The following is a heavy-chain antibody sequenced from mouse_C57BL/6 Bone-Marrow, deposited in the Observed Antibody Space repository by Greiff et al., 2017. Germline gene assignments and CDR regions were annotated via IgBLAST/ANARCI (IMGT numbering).Heavy chain of an antibody. Sequence: QVQLQQPGAELVRPGTSVKLSCKASGYTFTSYWMHWVKQRPGQGLEWIGVIDPSDSYTNYNQKFKGKATLTVDTSSSTAYMQLSSLTSEDSAVYYCARSYGSSRDYWGQGTTLTVSS. D-gene: IGHD1-1*01. CDR1: GYTFTSYW. J-gene: IGHJ2*01. V-gene: IGHV1-59*01. CDR3: ARSYGSSRDY. CDR2: IDPSDSYT.